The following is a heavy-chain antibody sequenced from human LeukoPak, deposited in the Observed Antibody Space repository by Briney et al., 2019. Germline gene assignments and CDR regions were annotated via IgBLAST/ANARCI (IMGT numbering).Heavy chain of an antibody. J-gene: IGHJ4*02. CDR2: ICGGAGCS. V-gene: IGHV3-23*01. D-gene: IGHD2-2*01. Sequence: GGSLRLSCAASGFTFSSYAMSWVRQAPGKGLEWVSSICGGAGCSYYADSVKGRFTISRDNSKNTLYLQMNSLRAEDTAVYYCAKGSEYQLLLWYFDYWGQGTLVTVSS. CDR1: GFTFSSYA. CDR3: AKGSEYQLLLWYFDY.